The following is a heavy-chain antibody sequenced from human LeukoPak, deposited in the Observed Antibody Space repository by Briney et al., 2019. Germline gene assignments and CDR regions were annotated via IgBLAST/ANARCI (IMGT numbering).Heavy chain of an antibody. CDR2: ISYDGSNK. V-gene: IGHV3-30*19. Sequence: GGSLRLSCAASGFPFSTYGMHWVRQAPGKGLEWVAVISYDGSNKYYADSVKGRFTISRDNSKNTLYLQMNSLRAEDTAVYYCARDRDSRGYYYPYWGQGTLVTVSS. J-gene: IGHJ4*02. CDR1: GFPFSTYG. CDR3: ARDRDSRGYYYPY. D-gene: IGHD3-22*01.